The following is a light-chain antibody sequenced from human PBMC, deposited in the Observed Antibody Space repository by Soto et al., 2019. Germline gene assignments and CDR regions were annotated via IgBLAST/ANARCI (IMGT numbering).Light chain of an antibody. J-gene: IGKJ4*01. CDR1: QGLLHSNGYNY. Sequence: FELTQSPLSLPVTSCEPPSITCRSSQGLLHSNGYNYLDWYLQKPGQSPQLLIYLGSTRASGVPERFSGSGSGTDFTLTISRVEAEDVGVYHCMQGLQNHPTCGGGTKVDIK. CDR2: LGS. CDR3: MQGLQNHPT. V-gene: IGKV2-28*01.